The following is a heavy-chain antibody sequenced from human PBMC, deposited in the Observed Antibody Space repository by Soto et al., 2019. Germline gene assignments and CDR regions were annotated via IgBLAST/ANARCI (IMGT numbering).Heavy chain of an antibody. CDR3: ASEEVYCSGGSCYSRGYGMDV. D-gene: IGHD2-15*01. J-gene: IGHJ6*02. Sequence: QVQLVQSGAEVKKPGSSVKVSCKASGGTFSSYAISWVRQAPGQGLEWMGGIIPIFGTANYAQKFQGRVTITADESTSTAYRELSSLRSEDTAVYYCASEEVYCSGGSCYSRGYGMDVWGQGTTVTVSS. CDR1: GGTFSSYA. CDR2: IIPIFGTA. V-gene: IGHV1-69*01.